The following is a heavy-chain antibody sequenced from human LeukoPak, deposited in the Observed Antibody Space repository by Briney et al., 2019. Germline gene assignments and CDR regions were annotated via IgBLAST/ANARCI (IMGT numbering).Heavy chain of an antibody. CDR2: ISSSSSYI. CDR1: GFTFSSYA. D-gene: IGHD3-10*01. J-gene: IGHJ4*02. V-gene: IGHV3-21*01. CDR3: ARAGPVPFDY. Sequence: PGGSLRLSCAASGFTFSSYAMSWVRQAPGKGLEWVSSISSSSSYIYYADSVKGRFTISRDNAKNSLYLQMNSLRAEDTAVYYCARAGPVPFDYWGQGTLVTVSS.